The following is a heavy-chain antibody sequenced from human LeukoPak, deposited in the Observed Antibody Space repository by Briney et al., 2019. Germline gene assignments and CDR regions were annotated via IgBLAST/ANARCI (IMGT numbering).Heavy chain of an antibody. Sequence: SETLSLTCTVSGGSISSSSYYWGWIRQPPGKGLEWIGSIYYSGSTYYNPSLKSRVTISVDMPKNQFSLKLSSVTAADTAVYYCARGQDTAKQGYWGQGTLVTVSS. D-gene: IGHD5-18*01. V-gene: IGHV4-39*07. CDR3: ARGQDTAKQGY. CDR1: GGSISSSSYY. J-gene: IGHJ4*02. CDR2: IYYSGST.